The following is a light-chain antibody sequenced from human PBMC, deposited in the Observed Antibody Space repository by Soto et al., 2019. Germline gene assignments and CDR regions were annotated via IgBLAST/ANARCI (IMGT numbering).Light chain of an antibody. J-gene: IGLJ3*02. CDR1: SSNIGADYD. Sequence: QSVLTQPPSVSGAPGQRVTISCTGSSSNIGADYDVHWYQHLPGTAPKLLIYGNRNRPSGVPDRFSGSKFGTSASLAITGLQAEDEADYYCQSYDISLSGWRVFGGGTKVTVL. CDR2: GNR. V-gene: IGLV1-40*01. CDR3: QSYDISLSGWRV.